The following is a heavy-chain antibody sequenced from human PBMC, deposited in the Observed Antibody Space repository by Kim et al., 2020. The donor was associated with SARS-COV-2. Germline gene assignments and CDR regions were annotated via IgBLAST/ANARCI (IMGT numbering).Heavy chain of an antibody. V-gene: IGHV4-39*01. Sequence: SETLSLTCTVSGGSISSSSYYWGWIRQPPGKGLEWIGSIYYSGSTFYNPSLKSRVTISVDTSKNQFSLKLSSVTAADTAMYYCARQSRLGYIGYDNFLVGIGGFDYWAQGTLVTVSS. CDR1: GGSISSSSYY. J-gene: IGHJ4*02. CDR2: IYYSGST. D-gene: IGHD5-12*01. CDR3: ARQSRLGYIGYDNFLVGIGGFDY.